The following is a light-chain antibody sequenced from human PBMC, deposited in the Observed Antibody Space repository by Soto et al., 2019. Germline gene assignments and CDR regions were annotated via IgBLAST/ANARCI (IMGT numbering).Light chain of an antibody. Sequence: QSALTQPRSVSASPGQSVTISCTGSSSDVGGYNYVSWNQQHPGKAPKLMIYDVDKRPSGVPDRFSGSKSGNTASLTISGLQAEDEADYYCCSYSGSYYCFGTWTKLTVL. CDR2: DVD. V-gene: IGLV2-11*01. CDR1: SSDVGGYNY. J-gene: IGLJ1*01. CDR3: CSYSGSYYC.